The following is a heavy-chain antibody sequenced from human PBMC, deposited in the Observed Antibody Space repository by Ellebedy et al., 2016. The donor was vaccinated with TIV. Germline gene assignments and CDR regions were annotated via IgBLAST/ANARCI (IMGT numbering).Heavy chain of an antibody. CDR3: ARVPFPMVRGVGAFDI. CDR1: GSTFSSYW. Sequence: PGGSLRLSCAASGSTFSSYWLTWVRSAPGKGLEWVANIKQDGSEKYYVDSVKGRFTISRDNAKNSLYLQMNSLRAEETAVYYCARVPFPMVRGVGAFDIWGQGTMVTVSS. V-gene: IGHV3-7*01. J-gene: IGHJ3*02. D-gene: IGHD3-10*01. CDR2: IKQDGSEK.